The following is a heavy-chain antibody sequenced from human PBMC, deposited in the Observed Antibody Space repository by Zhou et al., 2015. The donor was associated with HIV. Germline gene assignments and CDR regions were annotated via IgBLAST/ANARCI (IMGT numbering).Heavy chain of an antibody. J-gene: IGHJ4*02. Sequence: EVQLVESGGGLVQPGGALRLSCAASGFTFNNYWMHWVRQAPGKGLVWVSHINSDGSSTSYADSVKGRFTISRDNAKNTLYLQMNSLRAEDTAVYYCAREPITYYYDSSGFHWGQGTLVTVSS. CDR3: AREPITYYYDSSGFH. D-gene: IGHD3-22*01. V-gene: IGHV3-74*01. CDR1: GFTFNNYW. CDR2: INSDGSST.